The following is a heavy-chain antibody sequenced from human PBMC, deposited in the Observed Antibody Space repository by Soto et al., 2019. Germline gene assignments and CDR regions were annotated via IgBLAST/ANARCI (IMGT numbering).Heavy chain of an antibody. CDR1: GGSISSYY. Sequence: SETLSLTCTVSGGSISSYYWSWIRQPPGKGLEWIGYIYYSGSTNYNPSLKSRVTISVDTSKNQFSLKLSSVTAADTAVYYCARLYSSGWYYFDYWGQGTLVTVSS. J-gene: IGHJ4*02. V-gene: IGHV4-59*08. D-gene: IGHD6-19*01. CDR2: IYYSGST. CDR3: ARLYSSGWYYFDY.